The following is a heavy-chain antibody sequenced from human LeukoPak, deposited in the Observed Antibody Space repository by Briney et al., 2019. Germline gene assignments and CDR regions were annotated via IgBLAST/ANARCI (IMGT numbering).Heavy chain of an antibody. J-gene: IGHJ4*02. D-gene: IGHD3-3*01. CDR1: GGSFSGYY. CDR3: ARVLSGITIFGVVTLSNYYFDY. CDR2: INHSGST. V-gene: IGHV4-34*01. Sequence: SETLSLTCAVYGGSFSGYYWSWIRQPPGKGLEWIGAINHSGSTNYNPSLKSRVTISVDTSKNQFSLKLSSVTAADTAVYYCARVLSGITIFGVVTLSNYYFDYWGQGTLVTVSS.